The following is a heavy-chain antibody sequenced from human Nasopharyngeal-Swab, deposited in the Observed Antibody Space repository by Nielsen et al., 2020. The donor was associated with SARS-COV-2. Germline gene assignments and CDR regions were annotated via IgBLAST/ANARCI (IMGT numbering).Heavy chain of an antibody. D-gene: IGHD2-15*01. V-gene: IGHV3-33*01. J-gene: IGHJ4*02. CDR3: ARESSWPKGGFDY. Sequence: WIRQPPGKGLEWVAVIWYGGSNKYYADSVKGRFTISRDNSKNTLYLQMNSLRAEDTAVYYCARESSWPKGGFDYWGQGTLVTVSS. CDR2: IWYGGSNK.